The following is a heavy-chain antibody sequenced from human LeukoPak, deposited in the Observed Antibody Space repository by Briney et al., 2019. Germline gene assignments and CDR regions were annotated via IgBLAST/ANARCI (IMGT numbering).Heavy chain of an antibody. CDR3: ARASSDDTAMATPFAY. CDR1: GGTFSNYA. J-gene: IGHJ4*02. Sequence: GSSVKISCKASGGTFSNYAIIWVRQAPGQGLEWMGGVTPIFGTANYVHKYKGRVTITADKSTSTAYMELSRLRSEDTATYYCARASSDDTAMATPFAYWGRGTLVIVSS. V-gene: IGHV1-69*06. CDR2: VTPIFGTA. D-gene: IGHD5-18*01.